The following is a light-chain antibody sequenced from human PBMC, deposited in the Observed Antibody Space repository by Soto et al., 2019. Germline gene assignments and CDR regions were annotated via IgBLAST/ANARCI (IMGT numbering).Light chain of an antibody. Sequence: EIVMTQSPATLSVSPGERATLSCRASQSVSNRLAWYQQRPGQAPRLLIYRASARATGIPARFSGSGSGTEFTLTISILQSEDVAIYYCQQSSDWPRTFGQGTKVEIK. CDR2: RAS. V-gene: IGKV3-15*01. J-gene: IGKJ1*01. CDR1: QSVSNR. CDR3: QQSSDWPRT.